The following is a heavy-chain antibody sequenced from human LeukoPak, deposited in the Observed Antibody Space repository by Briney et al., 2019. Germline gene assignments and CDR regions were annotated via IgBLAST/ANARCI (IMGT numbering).Heavy chain of an antibody. CDR1: GFTFSSYA. CDR2: ISYDGSNK. J-gene: IGHJ4*02. D-gene: IGHD3-3*01. V-gene: IGHV3-30-3*01. CDR3: ARDIXDFWSXYRFDX. Sequence: GGSLRLSCAASGFTFSSYAMHWVRQAPGKGLEWVAVISYDGSNKYYADSVKGRFTISRDNSKNTLYLQMNSLRAEDTAVYYCARDIXDFWSXYRFDXWGQGTLVTVSS.